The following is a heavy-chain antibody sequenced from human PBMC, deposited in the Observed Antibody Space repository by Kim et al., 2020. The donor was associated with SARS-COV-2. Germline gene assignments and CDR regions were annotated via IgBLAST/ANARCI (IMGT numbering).Heavy chain of an antibody. V-gene: IGHV4-31*03. J-gene: IGHJ6*02. CDR1: GGSISSGGYY. Sequence: SETLSLTCTVSGGSISSGGYYWSWIRQHPGKGLEWIGYIYYSGSTYYNPSLKSRVTISVDTSKNQFSLKLSSVTAADTAVYYCARTGIVVPAATRPYHYYGMDVWGQGTTVTVSS. CDR2: IYYSGST. D-gene: IGHD2-2*01. CDR3: ARTGIVVPAATRPYHYYGMDV.